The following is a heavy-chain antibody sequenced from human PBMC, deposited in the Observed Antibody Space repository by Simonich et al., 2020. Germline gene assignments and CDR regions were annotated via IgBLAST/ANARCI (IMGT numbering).Heavy chain of an antibody. J-gene: IGHJ4*02. CDR3: ARDRDSGSYFDY. D-gene: IGHD1-26*01. CDR2: RWYDGSNK. Sequence: QVQLVESGGGVVQPGRSLRLSCAATGFTFSSYGMHWVRQAPGKGLEWVAVRWYDGSNKYYADSVKGRFTISRDNSKNTLYLQMNSLRAEDTAVYYCARDRDSGSYFDYWGQGTLVTVSS. CDR1: GFTFSSYG. V-gene: IGHV3-33*01.